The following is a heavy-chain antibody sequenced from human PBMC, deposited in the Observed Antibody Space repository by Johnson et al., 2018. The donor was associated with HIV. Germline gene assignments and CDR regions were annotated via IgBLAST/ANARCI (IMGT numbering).Heavy chain of an antibody. V-gene: IGHV3-20*04. CDR3: ARFGRGGSHAFDI. J-gene: IGHJ3*02. CDR1: GFRFDDYG. Sequence: VQLVESGGGVVRPGGSLRLSCAAPGFRFDDYGMTWVRQAPGKGLEWVSGINWNGDSTGYADSVKGRFTISRDNAKNSLYLQMNSLRAEDTALYYCARFGRGGSHAFDIWGQGTMVTVSS. CDR2: INWNGDST. D-gene: IGHD5-24*01.